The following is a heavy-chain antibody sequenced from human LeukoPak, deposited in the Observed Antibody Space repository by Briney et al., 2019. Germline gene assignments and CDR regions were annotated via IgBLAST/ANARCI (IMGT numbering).Heavy chain of an antibody. V-gene: IGHV3-30*18. D-gene: IGHD2-2*01. Sequence: PGRSLRLSCAASGFTFSSYGMHWVRQAPGKGLEWVAVISHDGSNKYYADSVKGRFTISRDNSKNTLYLQMNSLRAEDTAVYYCAKTEYQLPHEVYYYMDVWGKGTTVTVSS. CDR2: ISHDGSNK. CDR3: AKTEYQLPHEVYYYMDV. J-gene: IGHJ6*03. CDR1: GFTFSSYG.